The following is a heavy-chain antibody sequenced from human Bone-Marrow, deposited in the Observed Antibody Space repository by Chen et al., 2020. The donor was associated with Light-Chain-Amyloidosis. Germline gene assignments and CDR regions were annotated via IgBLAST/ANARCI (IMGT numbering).Heavy chain of an antibody. CDR3: ASGGSSSFPFSVFDP. D-gene: IGHD6-13*01. J-gene: IGHJ5*02. V-gene: IGHV3-48*02. CDR2: IMSSSSTI. CDR1: GFNFRSYS. Sequence: EVQLVESGGGLVQPGGSMRLSCAASGFNFRSYSMNWIRQSPGKGREWVSYIMSSSSTIYDADSVKRRFTIARENAKNSRYLQMNSLRDEDTAVYYCASGGSSSFPFSVFDPWGQGTLVTVSS.